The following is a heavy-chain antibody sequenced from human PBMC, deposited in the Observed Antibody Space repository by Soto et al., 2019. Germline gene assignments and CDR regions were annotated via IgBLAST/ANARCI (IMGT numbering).Heavy chain of an antibody. CDR3: VTGYSSGWYEIY. D-gene: IGHD6-19*01. CDR1: GFTFSTYS. J-gene: IGHJ4*02. V-gene: IGHV3-64D*06. Sequence: QPGGSLGLSCSASGFTFSTYSMLWVRQAPGKGLQYVSAINDNGGTTSYADSVKGRFIISRDNSQNTLYLQMSSLRTEDTAVYYCVTGYSSGWYEIYWGQGTLVTVS. CDR2: INDNGGTT.